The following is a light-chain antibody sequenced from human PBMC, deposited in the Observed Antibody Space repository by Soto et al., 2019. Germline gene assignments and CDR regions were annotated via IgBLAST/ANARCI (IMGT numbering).Light chain of an antibody. V-gene: IGKV2-28*01. CDR3: MQALQIPWT. CDR2: LNS. CDR1: QSLLHVDGYIY. J-gene: IGKJ1*01. Sequence: DIVMTQSPLSLPVTPGEPASISCRSSQSLLHVDGYIYLDWYLQKPGQSPQLLIFLNSIRASGVPDRFSGSGSGTDFTLKISRVEAEDVGVYYRMQALQIPWTFGQGTKVEIK.